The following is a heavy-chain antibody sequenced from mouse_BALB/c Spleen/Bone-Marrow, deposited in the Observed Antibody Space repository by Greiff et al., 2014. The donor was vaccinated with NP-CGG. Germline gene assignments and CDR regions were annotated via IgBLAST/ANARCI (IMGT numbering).Heavy chain of an antibody. CDR3: ARRDDSSRFVDGRDY. D-gene: IGHD3-2*01. Sequence: VQLQQSGAELVRPGVSVKISCKGSGYTFTDYAMHWVKQSHAKSLEWIGVISTYYGDASYNQKFKGKATMTVDKSSSTAYMELARQTCEDSAIYYGARRDDSSRFVDGRDYWGQGTSGTVST. V-gene: IGHV1S137*01. CDR1: GYTFTDYA. CDR2: ISTYYGDA. J-gene: IGHJ4*01.